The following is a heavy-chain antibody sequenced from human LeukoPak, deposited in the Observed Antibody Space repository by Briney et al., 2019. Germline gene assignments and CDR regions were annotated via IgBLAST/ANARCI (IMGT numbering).Heavy chain of an antibody. V-gene: IGHV4-59*01. CDR3: AREVSDYDILTGWIDY. CDR1: GGSISSYY. CDR2: VYYTGST. Sequence: SETLSLTCTVSGGSISSYYWSWVRQPPGKGLEWIGFVYYTGSTNYSPSLKSRVTISVDTSKNQFSLKLRSVTAADTAVYYCAREVSDYDILTGWIDYWGQGTLVSVSS. J-gene: IGHJ4*02. D-gene: IGHD3-9*01.